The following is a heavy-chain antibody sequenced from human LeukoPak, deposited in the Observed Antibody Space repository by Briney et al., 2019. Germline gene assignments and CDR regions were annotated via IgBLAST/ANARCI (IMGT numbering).Heavy chain of an antibody. J-gene: IGHJ6*02. CDR1: GYTFTSYG. V-gene: IGHV1-18*01. D-gene: IGHD3-10*01. CDR3: ARDTLGITMVRGVIIQYYYGMDV. CDR2: ISAYNGNT. Sequence: ASVKVSCKASGYTFTSYGISWVRQAPGQGLEWMGWISAYNGNTNYAQKLQGRVTMTTDTSTSTAYMELRSLRSDDTAVCYCARDTLGITMVRGVIIQYYYGMDVWGQGTTVTVSS.